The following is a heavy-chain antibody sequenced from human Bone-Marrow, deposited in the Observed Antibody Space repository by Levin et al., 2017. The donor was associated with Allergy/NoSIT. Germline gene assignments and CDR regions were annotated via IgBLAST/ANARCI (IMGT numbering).Heavy chain of an antibody. D-gene: IGHD6-6*01. CDR3: ARDRIQARRGAAFDS. J-gene: IGHJ4*02. CDR2: IKEDGSET. CDR1: GFNFGNYW. Sequence: HAGGSLRLSCAGSGFNFGNYWMTWVRQAPGKGLEWVADIKEDGSETYYVDSVKGRFTISRDNAKNSLYLQMNSLRVEDTALYFCARDRIQARRGAAFDSWGQGTLVTVSS. V-gene: IGHV3-7*01.